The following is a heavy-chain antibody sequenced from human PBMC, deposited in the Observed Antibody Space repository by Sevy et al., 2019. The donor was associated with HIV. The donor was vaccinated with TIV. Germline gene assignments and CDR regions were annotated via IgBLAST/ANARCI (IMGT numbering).Heavy chain of an antibody. CDR3: AKDIVVVPAAISHFDY. CDR1: GFTFSNYA. D-gene: IGHD2-2*02. Sequence: GESLKISCAASGFTFSNYAMSWVRQAPGKGQEWVSGISGNGGRSYYADSVKGRFIISRDNSKNTLYLQMNSLRAEDTAVYYCAKDIVVVPAAISHFDYWGQGTLVTVSS. J-gene: IGHJ4*02. CDR2: ISGNGGRS. V-gene: IGHV3-23*01.